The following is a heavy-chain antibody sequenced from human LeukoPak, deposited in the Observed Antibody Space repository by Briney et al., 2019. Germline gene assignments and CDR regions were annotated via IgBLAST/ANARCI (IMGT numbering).Heavy chain of an antibody. CDR2: INPSGGST. CDR1: GYTFTSYY. Sequence: GASVKVSCKASGYTFTSYYMHWVRQAPGQGLEWMGIINPSGGSTSYAQKFQGRVTMTRNTSISTAYMELSSLRSEDTAVYYCARGSYWVIGGPGAFDIWGQGTMVTVSS. J-gene: IGHJ3*02. V-gene: IGHV1-46*01. D-gene: IGHD3-16*02. CDR3: ARGSYWVIGGPGAFDI.